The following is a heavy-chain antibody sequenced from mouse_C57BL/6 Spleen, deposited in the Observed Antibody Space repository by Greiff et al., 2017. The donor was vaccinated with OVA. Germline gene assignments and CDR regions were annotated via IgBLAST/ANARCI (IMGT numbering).Heavy chain of an antibody. J-gene: IGHJ1*03. Sequence: QLQQSGAELVRPGASVKLSCTASGFNIKDDYMHWVKQRPEQGLEWIGWIDPENGDTEYASKFQGKATITADTSSNTAYLQLSSLTSEDTAVYYCTTYYGSSPIVWGTGTTVTVSS. CDR2: IDPENGDT. CDR1: GFNIKDDY. D-gene: IGHD1-1*01. CDR3: TTYYGSSPIV. V-gene: IGHV14-4*01.